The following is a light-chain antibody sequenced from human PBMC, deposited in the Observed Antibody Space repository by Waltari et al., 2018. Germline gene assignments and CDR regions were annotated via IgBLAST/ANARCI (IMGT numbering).Light chain of an antibody. CDR3: QSADSSGSNVV. J-gene: IGLJ2*01. Sequence: SYELTQPPSVSVSPGQTARIACSGDALADQYAYWYQQRPGRAPWALIYKDTKRASGIPERFSGSSSGRTVTLTINEVQAEDESDYYCQSADSSGSNVVFGGGTRLTVL. CDR1: ALADQY. CDR2: KDT. V-gene: IGLV3-25*03.